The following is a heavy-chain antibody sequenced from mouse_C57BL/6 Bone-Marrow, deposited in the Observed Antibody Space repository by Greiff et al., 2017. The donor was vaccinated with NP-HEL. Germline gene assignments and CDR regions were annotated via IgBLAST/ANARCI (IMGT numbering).Heavy chain of an antibody. CDR1: GYTFTDYY. CDR3: ARDYYGSSYFDY. CDR2: INPNNGGT. Sequence: VQLQQSGPELVKPGASVKISCKASGYTFTDYYMNWVKQSHGKSLEWIGDINPNNGGTSYNQKFTGKATLTVDKSSSTAYMELRSLTSEDSAVYYCARDYYGSSYFDYWGQGTTLTVSS. D-gene: IGHD1-1*01. V-gene: IGHV1-26*01. J-gene: IGHJ2*01.